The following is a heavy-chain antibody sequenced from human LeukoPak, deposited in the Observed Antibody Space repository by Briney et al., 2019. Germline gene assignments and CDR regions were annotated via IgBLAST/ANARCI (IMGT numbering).Heavy chain of an antibody. CDR2: INHSGST. D-gene: IGHD2-2*01. V-gene: IGHV4-34*01. J-gene: IGHJ4*02. Sequence: SETLSLTCAVYGGSFSGYYWSWIRQPPGKGLEWIGKINHSGSTNYDPSLKSRVTISVDTSKNQFSLKLSSVTAADTAVYYCARLVYCSSTSCRNDYWGQGTLVTVSS. CDR1: GGSFSGYY. CDR3: ARLVYCSSTSCRNDY.